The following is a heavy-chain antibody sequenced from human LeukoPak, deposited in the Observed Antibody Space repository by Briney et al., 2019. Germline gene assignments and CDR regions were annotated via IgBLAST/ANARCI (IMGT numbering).Heavy chain of an antibody. CDR1: GYTFTSYG. CDR2: ISAYNGNT. D-gene: IGHD5-12*01. Sequence: ASVKVSCKASGYTFTSYGISWVRQAPGQGLEWMGWISAYNGNTNYAQKLQGRVTMTTDTSTSTAYMELRSLRSDDTAVYYCARDDLTDIVAMTDAFDIWGQGTMVTVSS. J-gene: IGHJ3*02. V-gene: IGHV1-18*01. CDR3: ARDDLTDIVAMTDAFDI.